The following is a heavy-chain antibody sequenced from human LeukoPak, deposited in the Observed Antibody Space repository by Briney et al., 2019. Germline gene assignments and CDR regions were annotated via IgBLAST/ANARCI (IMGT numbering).Heavy chain of an antibody. J-gene: IGHJ5*02. CDR2: ISASGGGT. V-gene: IGHV3-23*01. Sequence: ETLSLTCTVSGGSISSYYWSWVRQAPGKGLEWVSSISASGGGTYYAASVKGRFTISRDNSKNTLSLQMNSLRADDTAVYYCAKDDYGDYVRWFDPWGQGTLVTVSS. CDR3: AKDDYGDYVRWFDP. D-gene: IGHD4-17*01. CDR1: GGSISSYY.